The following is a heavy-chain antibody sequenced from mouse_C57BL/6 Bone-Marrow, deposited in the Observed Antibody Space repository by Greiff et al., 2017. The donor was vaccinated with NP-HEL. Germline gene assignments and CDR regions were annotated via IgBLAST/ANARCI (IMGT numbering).Heavy chain of an antibody. Sequence: VQLKESGPGMVKPSQSLSLTCTVTGYSITSGYDWHWIRHFPGNKLEWMGYISYSGSTNYNPSLKSRISITHDTSKNHFFLKLNSVTTEDTATYYCARDYYGSRVDWYFDVWGTGTTVTVSS. CDR1: GYSITSGYD. CDR2: ISYSGST. V-gene: IGHV3-1*01. J-gene: IGHJ1*03. D-gene: IGHD1-1*01. CDR3: ARDYYGSRVDWYFDV.